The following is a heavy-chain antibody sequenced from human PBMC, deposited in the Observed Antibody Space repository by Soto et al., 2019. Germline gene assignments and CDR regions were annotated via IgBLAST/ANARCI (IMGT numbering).Heavy chain of an antibody. CDR3: ARDPTPRYCSSTRCLLYNWFDP. CDR2: ISSNGGST. Sequence: GGSLRLSCAASGFTFSSYAMHWVRQAPGKGLEYVSAISSNGGSTYYANSVNGGLTLSRDNSKNTLYLQMGSLRPEDMAVYYCARDPTPRYCSSTRCLLYNWFDPWGQGTLVTVSS. CDR1: GFTFSSYA. J-gene: IGHJ5*02. D-gene: IGHD2-2*01. V-gene: IGHV3-64*01.